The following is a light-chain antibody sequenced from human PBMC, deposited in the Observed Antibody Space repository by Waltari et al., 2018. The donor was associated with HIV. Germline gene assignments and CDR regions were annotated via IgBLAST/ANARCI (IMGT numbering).Light chain of an antibody. J-gene: IGLJ2*01. CDR1: SRDVGAYTF. V-gene: IGLV2-8*01. CDR2: GVN. Sequence: QSALTQPPSASGSPGQSVTFSCTGTSRDVGAYTFVSWYQQHPGKAPKLIIYGVNRRPSGVPDRFSGSKSGITASLTVSGLQADDEADYYCSSYAGPNHLLFGGGTKLTVL. CDR3: SSYAGPNHLL.